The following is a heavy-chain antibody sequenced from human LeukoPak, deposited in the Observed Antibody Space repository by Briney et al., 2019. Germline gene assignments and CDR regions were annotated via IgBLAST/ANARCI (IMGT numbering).Heavy chain of an antibody. V-gene: IGHV4-34*01. CDR2: INHSGST. J-gene: IGHJ6*03. D-gene: IGHD2-2*01. CDR3: ARGRYCSSTSCRLLGYYYYYMDV. CDR1: GGSFSGYY. Sequence: SETLSLTCTVYGGSFSGYYWSWIRQPPGKGLEWIGEINHSGSTNYNPSLKSRVTISVDTSKNPFSLKLSSVTAADTAVYYCARGRYCSSTSCRLLGYYYYYMDVWGKGTTVTISS.